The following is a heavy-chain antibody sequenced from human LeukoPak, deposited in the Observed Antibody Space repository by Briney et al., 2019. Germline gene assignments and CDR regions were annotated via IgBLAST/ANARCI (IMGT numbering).Heavy chain of an antibody. CDR1: GYTFTGYY. Sequence: ASVKVSCKASGYTFTGYYMHWVRQAPGQGLEWMGWINPNSGGTNYAQKFQGRVTMTRDTSITTAYMELSSLRSDDTAFYYCARAPMGTAALYWGQGTLVTVPS. CDR2: INPNSGGT. V-gene: IGHV1-2*02. J-gene: IGHJ4*02. CDR3: ARAPMGTAALY. D-gene: IGHD2-2*01.